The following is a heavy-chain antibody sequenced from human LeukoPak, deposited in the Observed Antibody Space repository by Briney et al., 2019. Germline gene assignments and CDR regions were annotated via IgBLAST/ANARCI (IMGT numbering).Heavy chain of an antibody. CDR2: INHSGST. CDR1: GGSISSSSYY. Sequence: PSETLSLTCTVSGGSISSSSYYWGWIRQPPGKGLEWIGEINHSGSTNYNPSLKSRVTISVDTSKNQFSLKLSSVTAADTAVYYCARGSIAAAGINWFDPWGQGTLVTVSS. J-gene: IGHJ5*02. CDR3: ARGSIAAAGINWFDP. D-gene: IGHD6-13*01. V-gene: IGHV4-39*07.